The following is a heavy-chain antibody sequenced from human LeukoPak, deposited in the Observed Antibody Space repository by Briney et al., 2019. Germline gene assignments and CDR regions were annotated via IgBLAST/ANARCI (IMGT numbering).Heavy chain of an antibody. J-gene: IGHJ2*01. CDR3: ARDRRHYYDSSGYLPQDWYFDL. D-gene: IGHD3-22*01. V-gene: IGHV1-69*13. CDR1: GYTFTSYG. Sequence: ASVKVSCKASGYTFTSYGISWVRQAPGQGLEWMGGIIPIFGTANYAQKFQGRVTITADESTSTAYMELSSLRSEDTAVYYCARDRRHYYDSSGYLPQDWYFDLWGRGTLVTVSS. CDR2: IIPIFGTA.